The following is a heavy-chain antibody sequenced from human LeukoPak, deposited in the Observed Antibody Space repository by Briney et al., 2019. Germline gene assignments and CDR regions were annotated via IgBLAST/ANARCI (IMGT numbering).Heavy chain of an antibody. CDR3: ASSAARHYNWFDP. D-gene: IGHD2-2*01. Sequence: GASVKVSCKASGYTFTGYYMHWVRQAPGQGLEWMGRINPNSGGTNYAQKFQGRVTMTRDTSISTAYMELSRLRSDDTAVYYCASSAARHYNWFDPWGQGTLVIVSS. J-gene: IGHJ5*02. CDR2: INPNSGGT. CDR1: GYTFTGYY. V-gene: IGHV1-2*06.